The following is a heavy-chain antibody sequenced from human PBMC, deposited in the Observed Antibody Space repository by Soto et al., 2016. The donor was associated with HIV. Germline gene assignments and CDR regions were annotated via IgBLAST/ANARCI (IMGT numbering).Heavy chain of an antibody. CDR1: GFTFSSYW. CDR2: INSDGSST. J-gene: IGHJ6*02. D-gene: IGHD3-22*01. V-gene: IGHV3-74*01. Sequence: EVQLVESGGGLVQPGGSLRLSCAASGFTFSSYWMHWVRQAPGKGLVWVSHINSDGSSTNYADSVKGRFTISRDNAKNTLYLQMNSLRAEDTAVYYCARARDSSGYYGMDVWGQGTTVTVSS. CDR3: ARARDSSGYYGMDV.